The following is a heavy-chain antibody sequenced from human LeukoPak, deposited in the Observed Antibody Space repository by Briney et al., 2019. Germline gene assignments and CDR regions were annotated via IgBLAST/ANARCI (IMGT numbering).Heavy chain of an antibody. D-gene: IGHD6-13*01. CDR2: ISAYNGNT. J-gene: IGHJ4*02. Sequence: ASVMVSCKVSGYTLTELSMHWVRQAPGQGLEWMGWISAYNGNTNYAQKLQGRVTMTTDTSTSTAYMELRSLRSDDTAVYYCARGHSNWLDYWGQGTLVTVSS. V-gene: IGHV1-18*01. CDR3: ARGHSNWLDY. CDR1: GYTLTELS.